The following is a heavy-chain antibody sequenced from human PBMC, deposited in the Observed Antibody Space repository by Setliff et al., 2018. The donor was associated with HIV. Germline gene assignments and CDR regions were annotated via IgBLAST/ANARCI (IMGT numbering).Heavy chain of an antibody. J-gene: IGHJ4*02. V-gene: IGHV4-39*01. CDR1: GAPTSRDNYF. Sequence: SETLSLTCSVTGAPTSRDNYFWGWIRQPPGEGLEWIANIHSPGTVYYNPSLRSRVTISVDTSQSRFSLELTSVTAADTAVYYCARPSFGIGGGANFDSWGQGTLVTVSS. CDR2: IHSPGTV. CDR3: ARPSFGIGGGANFDS. D-gene: IGHD3-3*01.